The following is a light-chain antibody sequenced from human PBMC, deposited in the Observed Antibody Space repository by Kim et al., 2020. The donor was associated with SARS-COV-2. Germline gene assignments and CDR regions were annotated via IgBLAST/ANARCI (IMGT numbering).Light chain of an antibody. Sequence: ASVGDRVTITCRASQGISSYLAWYQQKPGKAPKLLIYAASTLQSGVPSRFSGSGSGTDFTLTISSLQPEVFATYYCQQANSYPFTFGLGTKVDIK. V-gene: IGKV1-9*01. CDR2: AAS. J-gene: IGKJ3*01. CDR1: QGISSY. CDR3: QQANSYPFT.